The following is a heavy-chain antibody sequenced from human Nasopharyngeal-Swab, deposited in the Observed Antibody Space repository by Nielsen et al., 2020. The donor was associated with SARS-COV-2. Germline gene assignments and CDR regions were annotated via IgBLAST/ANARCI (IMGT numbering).Heavy chain of an antibody. V-gene: IGHV3-30*18. D-gene: IGHD2-21*02. J-gene: IGHJ6*01. CDR3: AKDGPGDHQVHYYYYGMDV. Sequence: GGSLRLSCAASGFTFSSYGMHWVRQAPGKGLEWVAVISYDGSNKYYADSVKGRFTISRDTSKNTLYLQMNSLIAEDTAVYYCAKDGPGDHQVHYYYYGMDVWGQGTTVTVSS. CDR1: GFTFSSYG. CDR2: ISYDGSNK.